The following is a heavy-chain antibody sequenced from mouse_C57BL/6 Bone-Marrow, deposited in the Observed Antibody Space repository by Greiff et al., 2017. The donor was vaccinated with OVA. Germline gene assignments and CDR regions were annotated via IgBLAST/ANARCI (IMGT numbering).Heavy chain of an antibody. CDR1: GYTFTSYG. J-gene: IGHJ3*01. CDR3: ARARVGQRRFAY. CDR2: IYPRSGNT. Sequence: VQLQQSGAELARPGASVKLSCKASGYTFTSYGISWVKQRTGQGLEWIGEIYPRSGNTYYNDKFKGKATLTADKSSRTAYMELRSLTSEDSAVYFCARARVGQRRFAYWGQGTLVTVSA. V-gene: IGHV1-81*01.